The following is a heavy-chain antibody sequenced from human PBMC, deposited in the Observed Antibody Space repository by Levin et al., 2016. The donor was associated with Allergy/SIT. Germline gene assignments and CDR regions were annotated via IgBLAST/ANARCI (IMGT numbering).Heavy chain of an antibody. J-gene: IGHJ4*02. CDR2: IKEDGSDK. CDR3: VNDVVLK. Sequence: GGSLRLSCAVSGFSFSSYWMSWVRRAPGKGLEWVANIKEDGSDKYYVDSVKGRFTISRDNAKNSLYLQMNNLRAEDTAVYYCVNDVVLKWGQGTLVTVSS. CDR1: GFSFSSYW. D-gene: IGHD2-8*01. V-gene: IGHV3-7*01.